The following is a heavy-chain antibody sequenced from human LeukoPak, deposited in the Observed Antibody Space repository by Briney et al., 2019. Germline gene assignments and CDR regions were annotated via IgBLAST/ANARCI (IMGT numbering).Heavy chain of an antibody. J-gene: IGHJ3*02. CDR1: GFTFTSSA. CDR2: IVVGSGNT. Sequence: ASVKVSCKASGFTFTSSAMQWVRQARGQRLEWIGWIVVGSGNTNYAQKFQERVTITRDMSTSTAYMELSSLRSEDTAVYYCAALYGDSEIDAFNIWGQGTMVTVSS. D-gene: IGHD4-17*01. CDR3: AALYGDSEIDAFNI. V-gene: IGHV1-58*02.